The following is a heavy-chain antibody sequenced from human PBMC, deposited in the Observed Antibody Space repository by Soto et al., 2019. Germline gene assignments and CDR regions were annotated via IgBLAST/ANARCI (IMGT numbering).Heavy chain of an antibody. CDR1: GGTFSSYA. CDR3: ARGSSDCSGGSCYSDAFDI. J-gene: IGHJ3*02. D-gene: IGHD2-15*01. V-gene: IGHV1-69*06. CDR2: IIPIFGTA. Sequence: SVKVSCKASGGTFSSYAISWVRQAPGQGLEWMGVIIPIFGTANYAQKFQGRVTITADKSTSTAYMELSSLRSEDTAVYYCARGSSDCSGGSCYSDAFDIWGQGTMVTVSS.